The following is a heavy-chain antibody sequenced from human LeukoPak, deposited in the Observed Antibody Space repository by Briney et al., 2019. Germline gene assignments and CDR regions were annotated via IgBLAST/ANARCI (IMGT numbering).Heavy chain of an antibody. CDR1: GGSISSYY. Sequence: NPSETLSLTCTVSGGSISSYYWSLIRQPPGKGLEWIGYIYYSGSTNYNPSLKSRVTISVDTSKNQFSLKLSSVTAADTAVYYCARDSGSHFDYWGQGTLVTVSS. V-gene: IGHV4-59*12. CDR2: IYYSGST. J-gene: IGHJ4*02. D-gene: IGHD1-26*01. CDR3: ARDSGSHFDY.